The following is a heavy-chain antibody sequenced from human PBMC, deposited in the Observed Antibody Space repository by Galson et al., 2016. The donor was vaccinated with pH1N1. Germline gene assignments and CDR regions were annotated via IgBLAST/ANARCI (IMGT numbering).Heavy chain of an antibody. CDR1: GFNFHEYA. J-gene: IGHJ1*01. CDR3: AKDKAGDLEH. Sequence: SLRLSCAASGFNFHEYAFHWVRQAPGKGLEWVSGVLSDSTTVGYADSVMGRFTISKDNTKNSLFLQMNSLRPEDTASYYCAKDKAGDLEHWGQGILVTVSS. D-gene: IGHD7-27*01. CDR2: VLSDSTTV. V-gene: IGHV3-9*01.